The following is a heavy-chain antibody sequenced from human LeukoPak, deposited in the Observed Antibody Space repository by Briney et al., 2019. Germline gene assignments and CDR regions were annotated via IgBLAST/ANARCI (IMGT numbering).Heavy chain of an antibody. D-gene: IGHD5-18*01. CDR1: GFTFSSYG. J-gene: IGHJ4*02. CDR2: IWYDGSNK. V-gene: IGHV3-33*06. CDR3: AKDLRRGYSYGLNNIFDY. Sequence: PGRSLRLSCAASGFTFSSYGMHWVRQAPGKGLEWVAVIWYDGSNKYYADSVKGRFTISRDNSKNTLYLQMNSLRAEDTAVYYCAKDLRRGYSYGLNNIFDYWGQGTLVTVSS.